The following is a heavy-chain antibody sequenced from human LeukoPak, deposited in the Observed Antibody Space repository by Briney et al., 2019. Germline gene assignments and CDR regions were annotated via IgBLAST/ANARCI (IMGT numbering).Heavy chain of an antibody. CDR2: IYYSGST. Sequence: SQTLSLTCTVSGGSISSGGYYWSWIRQHPGKGLEWIGYIYYSGSTYYNPSLKSRVTISVDTSKNQFSLKLSSVTAADTAVYYCAGGRGPATVTIFDYWGQGTLVTVSS. D-gene: IGHD4-17*01. CDR3: AGGRGPATVTIFDY. J-gene: IGHJ4*02. CDR1: GGSISSGGYY. V-gene: IGHV4-31*03.